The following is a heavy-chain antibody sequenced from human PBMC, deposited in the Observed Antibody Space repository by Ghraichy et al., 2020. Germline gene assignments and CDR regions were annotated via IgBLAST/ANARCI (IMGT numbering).Heavy chain of an antibody. J-gene: IGHJ6*02. CDR3: ARDQGDSSGYYIGYYYYYGMDV. D-gene: IGHD3-22*01. CDR2: ISSSSSYI. V-gene: IGHV3-21*01. Sequence: GGSLRLSCAASGFTFSSYSMNWVRQAPGKGLEWVSSISSSSSYIYYADSVKGRFTISRDNAKNSLYLQMNSLRAEDTAVYYCARDQGDSSGYYIGYYYYYGMDVWGQGTTVTVSS. CDR1: GFTFSSYS.